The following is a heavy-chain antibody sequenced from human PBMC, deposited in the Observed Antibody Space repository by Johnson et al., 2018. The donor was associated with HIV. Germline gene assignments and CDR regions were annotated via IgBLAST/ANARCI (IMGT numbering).Heavy chain of an antibody. CDR1: GFTFSSYA. Sequence: EQLVESGGGLVQPGGSLRLSCAASGFTFSSYAMSWVRQAPGKGLEWVSGISWASGTNTYYADSVKGRFTISRDNSKNTLYLQMNSLRAGDTAVYYCARGKAFDIWGQGTMVTVSS. V-gene: IGHV3-23*04. J-gene: IGHJ3*02. CDR2: ISWASGTNT. CDR3: ARGKAFDI.